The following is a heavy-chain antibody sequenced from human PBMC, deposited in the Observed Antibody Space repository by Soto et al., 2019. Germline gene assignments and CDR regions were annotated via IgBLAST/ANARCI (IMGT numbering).Heavy chain of an antibody. D-gene: IGHD6-19*01. Sequence: PGGSLRLSCAASGFIFSSYAMSWVRQAQRKGLEWVSAISGSGGSTYYADSVKGRFTISRDNSKNTLYLQMNSLRAEDTFVYYCAKDFTAYTSGWYGYWGQGTLVTVSS. J-gene: IGHJ4*02. CDR2: ISGSGGST. V-gene: IGHV3-23*01. CDR3: AKDFTAYTSGWYGY. CDR1: GFIFSSYA.